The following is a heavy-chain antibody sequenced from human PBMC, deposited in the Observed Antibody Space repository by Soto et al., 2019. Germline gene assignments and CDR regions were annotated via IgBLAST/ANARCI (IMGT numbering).Heavy chain of an antibody. CDR1: GFTVSSNY. D-gene: IGHD6-19*01. CDR2: IYSGGST. Sequence: EVQLVESGGGLVQPGGSLRLSCAASGFTVSSNYMSWVRQAPGKGLEWVSVIYSGGSTYYADSVKGRFTISRDNSKNTVYLQMNSLRAEDTAVYYWARDGIAVAGTGVDYCGKGALVTVSS. CDR3: ARDGIAVAGTGVDY. V-gene: IGHV3-66*01. J-gene: IGHJ4*02.